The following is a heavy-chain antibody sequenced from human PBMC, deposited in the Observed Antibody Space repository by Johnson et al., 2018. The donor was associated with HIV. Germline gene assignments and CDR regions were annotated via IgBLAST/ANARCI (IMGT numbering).Heavy chain of an antibody. Sequence: VQLVESGGGVVQPGGSLRLSCTASGFTFSTYGMHWVRQAPGKGLEWVALIWYDGSDKYYADSVTGRFTISRDNSKNMLYLQMNSLRAEDTAVYYCAKDKRQTAIPQRAFDICGQGTMVTVSS. V-gene: IGHV3-33*03. CDR2: IWYDGSDK. J-gene: IGHJ3*02. D-gene: IGHD6-25*01. CDR3: AKDKRQTAIPQRAFDI. CDR1: GFTFSTYG.